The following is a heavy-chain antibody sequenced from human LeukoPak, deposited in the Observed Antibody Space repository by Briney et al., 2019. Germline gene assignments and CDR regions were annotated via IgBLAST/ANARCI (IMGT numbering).Heavy chain of an antibody. CDR3: ARVEAARPYYFDY. V-gene: IGHV4-30-2*01. J-gene: IGHJ4*02. CDR2: IYHSGST. Sequence: SETLSLTCTVSGGSISSSSYYWGWIRQPPGKGLEWIGYIYHSGSTYYNPSLKSRVTISVYRSKNQFSLKLSSVPAADTAVYYCARVEAARPYYFDYWGQGTLVTVSS. D-gene: IGHD6-6*01. CDR1: GGSISSSSYY.